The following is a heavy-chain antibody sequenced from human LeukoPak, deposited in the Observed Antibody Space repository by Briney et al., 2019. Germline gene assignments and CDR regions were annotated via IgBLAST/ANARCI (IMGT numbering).Heavy chain of an antibody. CDR1: GGSINSYY. CDR3: ARVRDRSGYFYDFDY. CDR2: IHYSGST. J-gene: IGHJ4*02. Sequence: SETLSLTCTVSGGSINSYYWSWIRQPPGKGLGWIGYIHYSGSTNYNPSLKSRVTISVDMSKNQFSLKLSSVTAADTAVYYCARVRDRSGYFYDFDYWGQGTLVTVSS. V-gene: IGHV4-59*01. D-gene: IGHD3-22*01.